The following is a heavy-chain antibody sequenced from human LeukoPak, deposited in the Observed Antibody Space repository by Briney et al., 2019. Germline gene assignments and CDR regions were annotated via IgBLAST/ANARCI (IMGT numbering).Heavy chain of an antibody. CDR3: ARHSGYYDSSGYWQRSYYYYYMDV. CDR1: GNSISSGDNY. CDR2: INHSGST. J-gene: IGHJ6*03. V-gene: IGHV4-61*10. Sequence: PSETLSLTCTVSGNSISSGDNYWSWIRQPAGKGLEWIGEINHSGSTNYNPSLKSRVTISVDTSKNQFSLKLSSVTAADTAVYYCARHSGYYDSSGYWQRSYYYYYMDVWGKGTTVTIYS. D-gene: IGHD3-22*01.